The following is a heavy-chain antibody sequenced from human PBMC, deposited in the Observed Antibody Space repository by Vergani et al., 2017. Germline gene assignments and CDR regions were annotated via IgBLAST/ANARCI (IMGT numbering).Heavy chain of an antibody. CDR3: ARDMELELLGAAPDY. D-gene: IGHD1-7*01. Sequence: VQLVESGGGLVKPGGSLRLSCAASGFSFSDYYMSWIRQAPGKGLEWVSYISSSGSTIYYADSVEGRFTISRDNAKNSVYLQKNSLRAEDTAVYYCARDMELELLGAAPDYWGQGTLVTVSS. CDR1: GFSFSDYY. V-gene: IGHV3-11*01. CDR2: ISSSGSTI. J-gene: IGHJ4*02.